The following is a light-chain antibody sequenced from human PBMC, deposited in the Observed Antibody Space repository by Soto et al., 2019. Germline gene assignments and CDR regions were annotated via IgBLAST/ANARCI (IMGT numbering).Light chain of an antibody. V-gene: IGKV3-20*01. CDR1: QSLGGS. CDR3: QQYGSSQIT. CDR2: GAS. J-gene: IGKJ5*01. Sequence: EILLTQSPATLSLSPWERATLSCRASQSLGGSLAWYQQKPGQAPRLLIYGASSRATGIPDRFSGSGSGTDFTLTISRLEPEDFAVYYCQQYGSSQITFGQGTRLEIK.